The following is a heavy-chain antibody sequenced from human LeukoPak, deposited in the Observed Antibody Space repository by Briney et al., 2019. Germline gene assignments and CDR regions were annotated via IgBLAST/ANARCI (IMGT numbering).Heavy chain of an antibody. CDR1: GFTFSSYA. CDR3: AKGGSGSYYEFEY. D-gene: IGHD3-10*01. CDR2: ISYNGGST. J-gene: IGHJ4*02. Sequence: GGSLRLSRAASGFTFSSYAMHWVRQAPGKGLEYVSAISYNGGSTYYANSVKGRFTISRDNSKNTLYLQMNSLRVEDTTVYYCAKGGSGSYYEFEYWGQGTLVTVSS. V-gene: IGHV3-64*01.